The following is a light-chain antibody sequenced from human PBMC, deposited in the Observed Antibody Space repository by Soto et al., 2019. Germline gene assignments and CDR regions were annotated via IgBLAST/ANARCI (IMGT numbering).Light chain of an antibody. CDR2: EVS. J-gene: IGLJ7*01. CDR3: CSYAGTSTHTV. V-gene: IGLV2-23*02. Sequence: QSALTQPASVSGSPGQSITISCTGTSSDVGSYNLVSWYQQHPGKAPKLIISEVSKRPSGISDRFSGYKSGSTASLTISGLQAEDEADYYCCSYAGTSTHTVFGGGTQLTVL. CDR1: SSDVGSYNL.